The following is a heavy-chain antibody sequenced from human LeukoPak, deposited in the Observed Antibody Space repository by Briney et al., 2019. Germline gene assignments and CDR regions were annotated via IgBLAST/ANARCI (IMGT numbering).Heavy chain of an antibody. J-gene: IGHJ4*02. CDR1: GGSISSYY. D-gene: IGHD6-6*01. CDR3: ARHRAYSSSSPSDY. Sequence: PSETLSLTCTVSGGSISSYYWSWIRQPPGKGLEWIGYIYYSGSTNYNPSLKSRVTMFVDMSKNQFSLRLSSVTAADTAVYYCARHRAYSSSSPSDYWGQGTLVTVSS. CDR2: IYYSGST. V-gene: IGHV4-59*08.